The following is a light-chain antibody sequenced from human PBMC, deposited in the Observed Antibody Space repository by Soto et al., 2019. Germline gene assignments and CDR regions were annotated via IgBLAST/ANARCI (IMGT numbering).Light chain of an antibody. V-gene: IGLV2-8*01. CDR3: SSYASSNNVV. CDR2: EVT. CDR1: SSDVGGYNF. Sequence: QSALTQPPSASGSPGQPGAISCTGTSSDVGGYNFVSWYQQHPGKAPKLMIYEVTKRPSGVPDRFSGSKSDNTAPLTVSGRQAEDEADYYCSSYASSNNVVFGGGTKLTVL. J-gene: IGLJ2*01.